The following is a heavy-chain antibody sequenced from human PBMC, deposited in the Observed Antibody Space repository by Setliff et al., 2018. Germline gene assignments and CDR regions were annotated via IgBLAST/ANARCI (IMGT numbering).Heavy chain of an antibody. J-gene: IGHJ6*03. CDR2: TNTNTGNP. V-gene: IGHV7-4-1*02. CDR1: GYTFTTYA. D-gene: IGHD3-10*01. Sequence: RASVKVSCKTSGYTFTTYAISWMRQAPGQGLEWMGWTNTNTGNPSYAQDFTGRFVFSLDTSVSTAYLQISSLKAEDTAVYYCARASRFGTIVYKGYYYMDVWGKGTTVTVSS. CDR3: ARASRFGTIVYKGYYYMDV.